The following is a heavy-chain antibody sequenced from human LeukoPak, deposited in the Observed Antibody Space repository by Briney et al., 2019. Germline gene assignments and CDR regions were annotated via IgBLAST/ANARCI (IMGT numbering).Heavy chain of an antibody. CDR2: IKQDGSEK. D-gene: IGHD3-22*01. Sequence: AGGSLRLSCAASGFTFSSYWMSWVRQAPGKGLEWVANIKQDGSEKYYVDSVKGRFTISRDNAKNSLYLQMNSLRAEDTAVCYCARDPGSSGYYPYFDYWGQGTLVTVSS. V-gene: IGHV3-7*01. J-gene: IGHJ4*02. CDR1: GFTFSSYW. CDR3: ARDPGSSGYYPYFDY.